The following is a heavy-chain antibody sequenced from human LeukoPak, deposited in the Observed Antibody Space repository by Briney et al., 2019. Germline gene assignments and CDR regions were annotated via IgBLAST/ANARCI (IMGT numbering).Heavy chain of an antibody. Sequence: GESLKISCKGSGYSFTSYWICWVRQMPGKGLEWMVIIYPGDSDTRYSPSFQGQFTISADKSISTAYLQWSSLKASDTAMYYCARLLDLRAGPFDYWGQGTLVTVSS. J-gene: IGHJ4*02. V-gene: IGHV5-51*01. CDR2: IYPGDSDT. D-gene: IGHD3/OR15-3a*01. CDR1: GYSFTSYW. CDR3: ARLLDLRAGPFDY.